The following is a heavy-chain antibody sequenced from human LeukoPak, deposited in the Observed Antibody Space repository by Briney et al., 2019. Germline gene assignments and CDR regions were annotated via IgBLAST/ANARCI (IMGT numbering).Heavy chain of an antibody. CDR2: ISPTDGYT. CDR1: GFTFSAYP. Sequence: PGGSLRLSCAASGFTFSAYPMTWVRQAPGKGLEWVSTISPTDGYTYYADSVKGRFTISRYNAKNSLYLQMNSLRAEDTAVYYCARGAGGKTDYWGQGTLVTVSS. CDR3: ARGAGGKTDY. D-gene: IGHD2-8*02. J-gene: IGHJ4*02. V-gene: IGHV3-21*01.